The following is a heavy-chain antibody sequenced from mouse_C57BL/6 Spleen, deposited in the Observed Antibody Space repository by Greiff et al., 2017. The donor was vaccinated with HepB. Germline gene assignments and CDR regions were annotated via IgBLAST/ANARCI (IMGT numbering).Heavy chain of an antibody. V-gene: IGHV1-59*01. D-gene: IGHD1-1*01. CDR1: GYTFTSYW. Sequence: QVQLQQPGAELVRPGTSVKLSCKASGYTFTSYWMHWVKQRPGQGLEWIGVIDPSDSYTNYNQKFKGKATLTVDTSSSTAYMQLSSLTSEDSAVYYCARGYYYGSSYVGLSYDYWGQGTTLTVSS. CDR2: IDPSDSYT. J-gene: IGHJ2*01. CDR3: ARGYYYGSSYVGLSYDY.